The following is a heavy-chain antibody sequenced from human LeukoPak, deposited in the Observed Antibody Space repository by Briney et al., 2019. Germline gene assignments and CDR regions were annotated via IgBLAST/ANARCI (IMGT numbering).Heavy chain of an antibody. CDR1: GYTFTSYG. D-gene: IGHD1-26*01. Sequence: ASVKVSCKASGYTFTSYGISWVRQAPGHGLERMGWISAYNGNTNYAQKLQGRVTMTTDTSTSTAYMELRSLRTDDTAVYYCARETGIMWEGIDIWGQGTMVTVSS. V-gene: IGHV1-18*01. CDR2: ISAYNGNT. J-gene: IGHJ3*02. CDR3: ARETGIMWEGIDI.